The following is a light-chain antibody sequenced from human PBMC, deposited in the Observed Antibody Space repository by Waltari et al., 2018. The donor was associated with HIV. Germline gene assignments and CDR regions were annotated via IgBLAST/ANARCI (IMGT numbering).Light chain of an antibody. J-gene: IGKJ1*01. V-gene: IGKV4-1*01. Sequence: DIVMTQSPDSLPVSLGERATINCKSSQTVLHNSNNRNHLAWYQQRPGQTPKFRIYWASIRDSGCPDRFTGSGSGTDFNLTISGLQADDVAVYYCQQFFNFPRTFGQGTKVEI. CDR1: QTVLHNSNNRNH. CDR2: WAS. CDR3: QQFFNFPRT.